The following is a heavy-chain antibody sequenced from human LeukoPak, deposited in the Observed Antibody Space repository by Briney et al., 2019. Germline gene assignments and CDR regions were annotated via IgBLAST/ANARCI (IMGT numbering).Heavy chain of an antibody. V-gene: IGHV4-59*03. Sequence: SETLSLTCTVSGDSISGYYWTWIRQPPGKGLEWIGYIHYSGNTNYKSSLKSRLAISFNPSKNQLSLHLVSVPPADADVNNCARGHWRVGYSGEGALVSAST. J-gene: IGHJ4*02. CDR2: IHYSGNT. CDR3: ARGHWRVGY. D-gene: IGHD3-16*01. CDR1: GDSISGYY.